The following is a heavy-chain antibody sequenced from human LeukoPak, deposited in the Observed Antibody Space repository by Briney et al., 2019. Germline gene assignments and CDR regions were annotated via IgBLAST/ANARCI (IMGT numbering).Heavy chain of an antibody. V-gene: IGHV3-9*01. CDR3: AKDSGYYSTYGMDV. Sequence: PGGSLRLSCAASGFTFDDYAMPWVRQAPGQGLEWVSGISWNSGSIGYADSVKGRFTISRDNSKNTLYLQMNSLRAEDTAVYYCAKDSGYYSTYGMDVWGQGTTVTVSS. CDR1: GFTFDDYA. J-gene: IGHJ6*02. D-gene: IGHD3-22*01. CDR2: ISWNSGSI.